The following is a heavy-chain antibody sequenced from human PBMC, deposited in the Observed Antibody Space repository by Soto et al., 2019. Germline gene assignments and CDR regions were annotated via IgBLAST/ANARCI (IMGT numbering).Heavy chain of an antibody. J-gene: IGHJ5*02. CDR2: ASPDGSST. V-gene: IGHV3-74*01. Sequence: GSLRLSCAASGFTFSNFWVHWVRQAPGKGLVWVSRASPDGSSTSYADSVKGRFTISRDNAKNMLYMEMNSLRAEDTAVYYCASHGSGDYFWFDPWGQGTLVTVSS. CDR3: ASHGSGDYFWFDP. CDR1: GFTFSNFW. D-gene: IGHD4-17*01.